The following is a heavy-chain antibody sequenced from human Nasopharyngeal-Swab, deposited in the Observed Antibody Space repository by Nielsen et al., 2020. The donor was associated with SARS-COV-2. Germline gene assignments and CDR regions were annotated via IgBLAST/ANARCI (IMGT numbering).Heavy chain of an antibody. D-gene: IGHD3-10*01. CDR3: VRGSKLLRFGELSGYMDV. V-gene: IGHV3-30-3*01. Sequence: WIRQPPGKGLDWVAVVSYDGSNQYYGDSVQGRFTISRDTSKNTLFLQMNGLGPDDTAMYYCVRGSKLLRFGELSGYMDVWGTGTTVTVSS. CDR2: VSYDGSNQ. J-gene: IGHJ6*03.